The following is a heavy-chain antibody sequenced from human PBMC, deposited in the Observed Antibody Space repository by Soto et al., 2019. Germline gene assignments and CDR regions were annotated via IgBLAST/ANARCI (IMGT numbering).Heavy chain of an antibody. CDR3: ASLMSSGYYYGMDV. J-gene: IGHJ6*02. D-gene: IGHD3-10*01. CDR2: IIPILGIA. CDR1: GGTFSSYT. V-gene: IGHV1-69*02. Sequence: SVKVSCKASGGTFSSYTSSWVRQAPGQGLEWMGRIIPILGIANYAQRFQGRVTITADKSTSTAYMELSSLRSEDTAVYYCASLMSSGYYYGMDVWGQGTTVTVSS.